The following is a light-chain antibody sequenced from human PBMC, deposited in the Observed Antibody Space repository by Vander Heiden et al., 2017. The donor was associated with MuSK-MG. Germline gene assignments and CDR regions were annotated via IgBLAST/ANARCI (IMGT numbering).Light chain of an antibody. Sequence: DIQMTQSPSSLSASVGDRVTITCRASQSISSYLNWYQQKPGKAPKLLIYAASSLQSGVPSRFSGSGSGTDSTLTISSLQPEDFATYYCQQIDSTPPVTFGQGTRLEIK. CDR1: QSISSY. J-gene: IGKJ5*01. CDR3: QQIDSTPPVT. CDR2: AAS. V-gene: IGKV1-39*01.